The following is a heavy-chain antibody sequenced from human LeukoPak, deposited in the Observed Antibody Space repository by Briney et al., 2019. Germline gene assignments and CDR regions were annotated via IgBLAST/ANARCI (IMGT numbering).Heavy chain of an antibody. V-gene: IGHV1-2*06. D-gene: IGHD4-23*01. CDR1: GQSLTCYF. CDR3: ARDYGGSSGWFDP. CDR2: IGPNTGDT. Sequence: ASVKVSCKASGQSLTCYFIHWVRQAPGQGLEWVGRIGPNTGDTIYAQNFQGRVTVTSATSISTAYMELSRLTSDDTAVYYCARDYGGSSGWFDPWGQGTLVTVSS. J-gene: IGHJ5*02.